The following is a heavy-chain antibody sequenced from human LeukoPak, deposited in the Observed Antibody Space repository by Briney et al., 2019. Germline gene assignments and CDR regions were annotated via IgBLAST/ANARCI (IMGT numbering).Heavy chain of an antibody. Sequence: PSETLSLTCAVYGGSFSGYYWSWIRQPPGKGLEWIGEINHSGSTNYNPSLKSRVTILVDTSKNQFSLKLSSVTAADTAVYYCARAGTRRDIAGATRAVKYWGQGTLVTVS. CDR3: ARAGTRRDIAGATRAVKY. CDR1: GGSFSGYY. CDR2: INHSGST. J-gene: IGHJ4*02. D-gene: IGHD1-26*01. V-gene: IGHV4-34*01.